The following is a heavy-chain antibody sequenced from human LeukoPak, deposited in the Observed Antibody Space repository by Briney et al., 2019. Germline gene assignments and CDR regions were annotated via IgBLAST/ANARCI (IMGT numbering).Heavy chain of an antibody. V-gene: IGHV3-33*06. CDR1: GFPFSNFL. D-gene: IGHD5-18*01. CDR2: IYFDRSNT. Sequence: PGGALRLSCGPSGFPFSNFLMQWVRQAPAKGLEWVSLIYFDRSNTHYGDSVKGRFTISRDNSKNILYLQMDSLRAEATGVYYCVKDNDTAMVCNPFDMWGEGTLLSASS. J-gene: IGHJ3*02. CDR3: VKDNDTAMVCNPFDM.